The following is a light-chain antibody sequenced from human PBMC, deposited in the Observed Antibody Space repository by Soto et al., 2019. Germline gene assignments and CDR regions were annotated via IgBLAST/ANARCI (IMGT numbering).Light chain of an antibody. CDR3: QQYSVYWT. CDR2: DAS. V-gene: IGKV1-5*02. J-gene: IGKJ1*01. Sequence: DIPMTQSPSSLSASVGDRVTIICRASQSVSTRLAWYQQKPGKAPKVLIYDASSWAGGVPSMFTGSGSGTEFTLTINSLQPDDFATYCCQQYSVYWTCGQGTKVEIK. CDR1: QSVSTR.